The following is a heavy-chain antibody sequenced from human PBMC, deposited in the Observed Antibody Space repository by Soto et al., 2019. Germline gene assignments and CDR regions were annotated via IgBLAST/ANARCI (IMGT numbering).Heavy chain of an antibody. D-gene: IGHD3-22*01. Sequence: GGSLRLSCAASGFTFSSYAMSWVRLAPGKGLEWVSVISGSGGSTHYGDSVKGRFTISRDNSKNTLYLQMNSLRVEDTAVYYGAKDRYGYYYWDSWGHGTQVTVSS. CDR2: ISGSGGST. CDR3: AKDRYGYYYWDS. J-gene: IGHJ5*01. CDR1: GFTFSSYA. V-gene: IGHV3-23*01.